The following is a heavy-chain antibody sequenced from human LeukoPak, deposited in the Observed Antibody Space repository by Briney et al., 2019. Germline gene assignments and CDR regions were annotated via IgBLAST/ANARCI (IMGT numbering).Heavy chain of an antibody. J-gene: IGHJ4*02. Sequence: GGSLRLSCAASGFTFSSYAMSWARQAPGKGPEWVSALSGSGANTYYADSVKGRFTISRDNSKNTLYLQMNSLRDEDTGVFYCAKVDSSSWGIPDYWGQGTQVTVSS. CDR1: GFTFSSYA. CDR2: LSGSGANT. D-gene: IGHD3-22*01. CDR3: AKVDSSSWGIPDY. V-gene: IGHV3-23*01.